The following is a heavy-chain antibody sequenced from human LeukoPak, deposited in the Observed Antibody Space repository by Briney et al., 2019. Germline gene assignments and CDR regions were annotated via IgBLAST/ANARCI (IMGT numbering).Heavy chain of an antibody. CDR2: IRYDGSNK. Sequence: GGSLRLSCAASGFTFSSYGMHWVRQAPGKGLEWVAFIRYDGSNKYYADSVKGRFTISRDNSKNTLYLQMNSLRAEDTAVYYCAKGPSSTSCCRGNWFDPWGQGTLVTFSS. V-gene: IGHV3-30*02. CDR3: AKGPSSTSCCRGNWFDP. D-gene: IGHD2-2*01. J-gene: IGHJ5*02. CDR1: GFTFSSYG.